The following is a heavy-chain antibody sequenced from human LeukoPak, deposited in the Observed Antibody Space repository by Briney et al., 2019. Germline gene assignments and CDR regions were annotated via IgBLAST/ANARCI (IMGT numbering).Heavy chain of an antibody. V-gene: IGHV4-34*01. Sequence: PSETLSLTCAVYGGSFSGYYWSWIRQPPGKGLEWIGRVSHTGSTDYNPSLRSRVIVSVDTSKDQFSLKLSSVTAADTAGYYCARVDGWAYSGYDAFAFLRAPWGQGTLVTVSS. CDR1: GGSFSGYY. CDR2: VSHTGST. D-gene: IGHD5-12*01. CDR3: ARVDGWAYSGYDAFAFLRAP. J-gene: IGHJ5*02.